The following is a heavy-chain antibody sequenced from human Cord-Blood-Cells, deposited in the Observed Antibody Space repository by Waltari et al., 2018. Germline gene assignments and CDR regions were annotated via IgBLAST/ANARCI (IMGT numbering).Heavy chain of an antibody. D-gene: IGHD3-10*01. Sequence: QVQLQQWGAGLLKPSETLSLTCAVYGGSFSGYYWSWIRQPPGKGLEWIGEINHSGSTNDNPSLKSRVTISVNTSKNQFSLKLSSVTAADTAVYYCARHYGSGSYSNWFDPWGQGTLVTVSS. CDR3: ARHYGSGSYSNWFDP. J-gene: IGHJ5*02. CDR2: INHSGST. V-gene: IGHV4-34*01. CDR1: GGSFSGYY.